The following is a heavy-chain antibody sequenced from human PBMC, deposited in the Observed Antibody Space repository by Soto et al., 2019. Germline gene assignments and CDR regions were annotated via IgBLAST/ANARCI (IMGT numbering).Heavy chain of an antibody. CDR1: GFTFSSYA. CDR2: ISGSGGST. D-gene: IGHD5-12*01. V-gene: IGHV3-23*01. J-gene: IGHJ3*01. CDR3: AKDVNYYFFSGYGH. Sequence: PGGSLRLSCTASGFTFSSYAMGWVRQAPGKGLEWVSAISGSGGSTYYADSVKGRFTISRDNSKNTLYLQMNSLRAEDTAVYYCAKDVNYYFFSGYGHWRHVTMFTVS.